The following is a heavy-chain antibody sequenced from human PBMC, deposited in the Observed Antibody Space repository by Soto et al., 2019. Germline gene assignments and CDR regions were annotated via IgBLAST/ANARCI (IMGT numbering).Heavy chain of an antibody. J-gene: IGHJ4*02. Sequence: GGSLRLSCTASGFTFSSYAISWVRQAPGKGLEWVSAISGSGGNTYYADSVKGRFTISRDNSKNTLYLQMNSLRAEDTAVYYCAKSITARPFDYWGQGALVTVSS. CDR2: ISGSGGNT. D-gene: IGHD6-6*01. CDR1: GFTFSSYA. V-gene: IGHV3-23*01. CDR3: AKSITARPFDY.